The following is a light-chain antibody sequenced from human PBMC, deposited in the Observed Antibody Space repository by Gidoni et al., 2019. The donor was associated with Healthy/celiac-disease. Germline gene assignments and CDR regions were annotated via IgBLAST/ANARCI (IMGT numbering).Light chain of an antibody. Sequence: QSALTQPASVAGSPGQSITISCTGTSSDVGGYNYVSWYQQHPGKAPNLMIYEVSNRPSGVSNRFSGSTSGNTASLTISGLQAEDEADYYCSSYTSSSPLVFGGGTKLTVL. J-gene: IGLJ3*02. CDR1: SSDVGGYNY. CDR2: EVS. CDR3: SSYTSSSPLV. V-gene: IGLV2-14*01.